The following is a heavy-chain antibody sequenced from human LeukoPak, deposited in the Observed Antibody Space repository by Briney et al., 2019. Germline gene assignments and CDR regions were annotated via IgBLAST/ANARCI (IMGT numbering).Heavy chain of an antibody. Sequence: GGSLRLSCAASGFTFSSYEMNWVRQAPGKGLEWVSYISSSGGTIYYADSVKGRFTISRDNAKNSLYLQMNSLRAEDTAVYYCARGGRDGYDFDYWGQGTLVTVSS. D-gene: IGHD5-12*01. J-gene: IGHJ4*02. CDR1: GFTFSSYE. CDR2: ISSSGGTI. V-gene: IGHV3-48*03. CDR3: ARGGRDGYDFDY.